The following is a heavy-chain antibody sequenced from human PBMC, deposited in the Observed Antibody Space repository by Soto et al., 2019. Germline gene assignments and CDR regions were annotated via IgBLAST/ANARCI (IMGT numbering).Heavy chain of an antibody. Sequence: QVQLNESGPRLVKPSQTLSLTCTVSGEPITTGGYYWNWIRQRPGKGLEWIGYIYHTGGTYYNPSRERRLTIAVDTSKNQFFLRLTSVTAADTAMYYCARDTAGWDYCDEWGQGTLVTVSS. CDR3: ARDTAGWDYCDE. CDR2: IYHTGGT. D-gene: IGHD6-13*01. V-gene: IGHV4-31*02. J-gene: IGHJ4*02. CDR1: GEPITTGGYY.